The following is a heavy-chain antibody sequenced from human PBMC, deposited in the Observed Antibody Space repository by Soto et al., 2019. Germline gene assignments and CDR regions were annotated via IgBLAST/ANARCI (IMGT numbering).Heavy chain of an antibody. D-gene: IGHD3-22*01. Sequence: LSLTCTVSGGSISSYYWSWIRQPPGKGLEWIGYIYYSGSTNYNPSLKSRVTISVDTSKNQFSLKLSSVTAADTAVYYCARDLDSYDSSGYYYGWFDPWGQGTLVTVSS. CDR1: GGSISSYY. J-gene: IGHJ5*02. V-gene: IGHV4-59*01. CDR3: ARDLDSYDSSGYYYGWFDP. CDR2: IYYSGST.